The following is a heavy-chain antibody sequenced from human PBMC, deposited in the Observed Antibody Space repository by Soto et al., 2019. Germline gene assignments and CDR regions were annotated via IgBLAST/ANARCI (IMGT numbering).Heavy chain of an antibody. J-gene: IGHJ4*02. D-gene: IGHD6-19*01. CDR1: GGSISSGGYY. Sequence: SETLSLTCTVSGGSISSGGYYWSWIRQHPGKGLEWIGYIYYSGNTYYNPSLKSRVTISVDTSKNQFSLKLSSVTAADTAVYYCARAWQYSSGFFDYWGQGTLVTVSS. CDR3: ARAWQYSSGFFDY. V-gene: IGHV4-31*03. CDR2: IYYSGNT.